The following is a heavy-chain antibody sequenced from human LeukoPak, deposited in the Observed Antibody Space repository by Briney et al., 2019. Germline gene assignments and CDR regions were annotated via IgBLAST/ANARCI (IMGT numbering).Heavy chain of an antibody. Sequence: SETLSLTCTVSGGSISSYYWSWIRQPPGKGLEWVGYIYYSGSTNYNPSLKSRVTISVDTSKNQFSLKLSSVTAADTAVYYCARYSNYVSYYYYMDVWGKGTTVTVSS. J-gene: IGHJ6*03. D-gene: IGHD4-11*01. CDR2: IYYSGST. CDR3: ARYSNYVSYYYYMDV. CDR1: GGSISSYY. V-gene: IGHV4-59*01.